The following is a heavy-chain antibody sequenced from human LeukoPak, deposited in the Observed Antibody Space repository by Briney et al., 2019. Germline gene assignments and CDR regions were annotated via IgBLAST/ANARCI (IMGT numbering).Heavy chain of an antibody. D-gene: IGHD3-22*01. V-gene: IGHV4-4*07. Sequence: KPSETLSLTCTVSGGYISSYYWNWIRQPAGKGLEWIGRIYSSGSTNYNSSLKSRVTMSLDTSKNQFSLKLSSVTAADTAVYYCARGVVITGLDYWGQGTLVTVSS. J-gene: IGHJ4*02. CDR3: ARGVVITGLDY. CDR1: GGYISSYY. CDR2: IYSSGST.